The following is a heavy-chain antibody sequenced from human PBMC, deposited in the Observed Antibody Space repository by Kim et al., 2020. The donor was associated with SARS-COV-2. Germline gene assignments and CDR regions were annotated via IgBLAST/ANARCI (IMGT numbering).Heavy chain of an antibody. V-gene: IGHV3-48*03. J-gene: IGHJ6*02. CDR3: ARDLLPYYDFWSGYYSNYYYYGMDV. Sequence: GGSLRLSCAASGFTFSSYEMNWVRQAPGKGLEWVSYMSSSGSTIYYADSVKGRFAISRDNAKNSLYLQMNSLRAEDTAVYYCARDLLPYYDFWSGYYSNYYYYGMDVWGQGTTVTVSS. D-gene: IGHD3-3*01. CDR1: GFTFSSYE. CDR2: MSSSGSTI.